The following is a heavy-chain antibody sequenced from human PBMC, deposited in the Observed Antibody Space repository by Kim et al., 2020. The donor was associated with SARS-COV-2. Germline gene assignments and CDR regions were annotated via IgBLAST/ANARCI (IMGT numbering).Heavy chain of an antibody. J-gene: IGHJ4*02. D-gene: IGHD6-25*01. CDR3: ARSVDAALDY. Sequence: NTNYAQKLQGRVTMTTDTSTSTAYMELRSLRSDDTAVYYCARSVDAALDYWGQGTLVTVSS. CDR2: NT. V-gene: IGHV1-18*01.